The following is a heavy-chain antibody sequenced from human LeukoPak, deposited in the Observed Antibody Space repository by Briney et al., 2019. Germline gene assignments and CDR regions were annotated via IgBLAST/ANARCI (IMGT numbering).Heavy chain of an antibody. CDR3: ARSRDGYKNGFDI. CDR2: IYRSNDT. J-gene: IGHJ3*02. V-gene: IGHV3-66*01. Sequence: GGSLRLSSAASGFTVSNNYMNWVRQAPGKGLEWVSVIYRSNDTYYADSVKGRFAISRDSSKNTLFLQMNSLRGEDTAVYYCARSRDGYKNGFDIWGQGTMVTVSS. D-gene: IGHD5-24*01. CDR1: GFTVSNNY.